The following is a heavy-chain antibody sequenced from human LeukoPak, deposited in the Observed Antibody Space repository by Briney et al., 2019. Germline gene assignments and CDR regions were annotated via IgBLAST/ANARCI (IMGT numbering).Heavy chain of an antibody. Sequence: SVKVSCKASGFTFTSSAMQWVRQARGQRLEWIGWIVVGSGNTNYAQKFQERVTITRDMSTSTAYMELSSLSSEDTAVYYCAGYCSGCSCYGGYYFDYWGQGTLVTVSS. J-gene: IGHJ4*02. V-gene: IGHV1-58*02. CDR2: IVVGSGNT. CDR3: AGYCSGCSCYGGYYFDY. D-gene: IGHD2-15*01. CDR1: GFTFTSSA.